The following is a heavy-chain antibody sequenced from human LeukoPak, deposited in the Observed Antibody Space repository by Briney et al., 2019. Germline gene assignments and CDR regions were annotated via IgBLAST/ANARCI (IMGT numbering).Heavy chain of an antibody. CDR1: GFTFSTYI. Sequence: GGSLRLSCAGSGFTFSTYIIHWVRQAPGKGLEWVSSISSDGGYIYYADSVKGRFTISRDNAKNSVYLQMKSLRAEDTAVYYCARGNAPLPFDYWGQGTLVTVSS. D-gene: IGHD2-2*01. CDR2: ISSDGGYI. J-gene: IGHJ4*02. V-gene: IGHV3-21*01. CDR3: ARGNAPLPFDY.